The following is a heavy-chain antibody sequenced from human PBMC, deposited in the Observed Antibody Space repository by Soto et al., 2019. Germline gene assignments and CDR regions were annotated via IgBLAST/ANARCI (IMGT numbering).Heavy chain of an antibody. V-gene: IGHV4-59*01. D-gene: IGHD3-10*01. CDR3: ARDSRDYYGSGSPHYFDY. Sequence: PSETLSLTCTVSGGSISSYYWSWIRQPPGKGLEWIGYIYYSGSTNYNPSLKSRVTISVDTSKNQFSLKLSSVTAADTAVYYCARDSRDYYGSGSPHYFDYWGQGTQVTVSS. CDR1: GGSISSYY. J-gene: IGHJ4*02. CDR2: IYYSGST.